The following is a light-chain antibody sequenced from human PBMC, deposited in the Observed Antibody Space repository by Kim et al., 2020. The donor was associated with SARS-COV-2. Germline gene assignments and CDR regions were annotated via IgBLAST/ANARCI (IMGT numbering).Light chain of an antibody. CDR3: QQYGSSPPYT. Sequence: STGERATLSSRASQSVSSSYLAWYQQKPGQAPRLLIYGASSRATGIPDRFSGSGSGIDFTLNISRLEPEDFAVYYGQQYGSSPPYTFGQGTKLEI. CDR1: QSVSSSY. V-gene: IGKV3-20*01. J-gene: IGKJ2*01. CDR2: GAS.